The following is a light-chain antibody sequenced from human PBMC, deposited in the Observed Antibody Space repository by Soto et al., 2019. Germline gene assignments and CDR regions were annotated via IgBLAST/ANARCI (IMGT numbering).Light chain of an antibody. CDR3: QQYHWAPDT. J-gene: IGKJ5*01. CDR2: GVS. CDR1: RSVSSN. Sequence: EIVMTQSPATLSVSPGERATLSCRASRSVSSNLAWYQQKPGQAPRLLIYGVSTRATGIPARFSGSGSGTDFTLTVSRLEPEDFAMYYCQQYHWAPDTFGQGTRLEI. V-gene: IGKV3-15*01.